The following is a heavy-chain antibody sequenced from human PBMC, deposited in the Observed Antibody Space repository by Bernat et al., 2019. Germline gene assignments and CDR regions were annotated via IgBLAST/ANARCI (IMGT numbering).Heavy chain of an antibody. J-gene: IGHJ5*02. Sequence: EVQLVESGGGLVQPGGSLRLSCAASGFTFSSYWMHWVRQAPGKGLVWVSRINSDGSSTSYADSVKGRFTISRDNAKNTLYLQMNSLRAEDTAVYYCARDREGRWSGGQDNWFDPWGQGTLVTVSS. CDR2: INSDGSST. V-gene: IGHV3-74*01. CDR1: GFTFSSYW. D-gene: IGHD5-24*01. CDR3: ARDREGRWSGGQDNWFDP.